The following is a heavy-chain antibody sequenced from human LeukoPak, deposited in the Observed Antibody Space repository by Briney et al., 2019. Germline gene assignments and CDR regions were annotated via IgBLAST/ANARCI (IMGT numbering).Heavy chain of an antibody. J-gene: IGHJ5*02. CDR3: ARDLIEYSSSLTNNWFDP. D-gene: IGHD6-6*01. Sequence: GSSVKVSCKASGGTFSSYAIGWVRQAPGQGLEWMGRIIPILGIANYAQKFQGRVTMTTDTSTSTAYMELRSLRSDDTAVYYCARDLIEYSSSLTNNWFDPWGQGTLVTVSS. CDR1: GGTFSSYA. CDR2: IIPILGIA. V-gene: IGHV1-69*04.